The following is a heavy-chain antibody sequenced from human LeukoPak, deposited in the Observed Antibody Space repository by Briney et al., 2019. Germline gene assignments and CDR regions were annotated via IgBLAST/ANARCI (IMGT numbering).Heavy chain of an antibody. CDR1: GYTFTSYG. J-gene: IGHJ3*02. Sequence: ASVKVSCKASGYTFTSYGISWVRQAPGQGLEGMGWISAYNGNTNYAQKLQGRVTMTTDTSTSTAYMELRSLRSDDTAVYYCARDPPVETGYSSSWYDAFDIWGQGTMVTVSS. V-gene: IGHV1-18*01. D-gene: IGHD6-13*01. CDR3: ARDPPVETGYSSSWYDAFDI. CDR2: ISAYNGNT.